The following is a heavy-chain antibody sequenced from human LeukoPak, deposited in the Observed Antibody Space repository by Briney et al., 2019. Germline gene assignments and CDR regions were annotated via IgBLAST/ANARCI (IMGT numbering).Heavy chain of an antibody. CDR2: IIPIFGTA. D-gene: IGHD1-26*01. V-gene: IGHV1-69*01. CDR1: GGTFSRYA. CDR3: AKDPLPWAWELLYYFDY. Sequence: SVKVSCKASGGTFSRYAISWVRQAPGQGLEWMGGIIPIFGTANYAQKFQGRVTITADESTSTAYMELSSLRSEDTAVYYCAKDPLPWAWELLYYFDYWGQGTLGTVSS. J-gene: IGHJ4*02.